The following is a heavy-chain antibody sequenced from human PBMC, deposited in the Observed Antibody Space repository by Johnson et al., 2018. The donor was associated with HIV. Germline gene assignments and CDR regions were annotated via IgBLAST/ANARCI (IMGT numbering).Heavy chain of an antibody. CDR2: INWHGAST. Sequence: VQLVESGGGVVRPGGSLRLSCAASGFIFDDYGMSWVRQVPGKGLEWVSGINWHGASTGYADSVKGRFTISRDNSKNTLYLQMNSLRAEDTAVYYCARATWGRALLWFREHRDHAFDIWGQGTMVTVSS. D-gene: IGHD3-10*01. J-gene: IGHJ3*02. CDR3: ARATWGRALLWFREHRDHAFDI. V-gene: IGHV3-20*04. CDR1: GFIFDDYG.